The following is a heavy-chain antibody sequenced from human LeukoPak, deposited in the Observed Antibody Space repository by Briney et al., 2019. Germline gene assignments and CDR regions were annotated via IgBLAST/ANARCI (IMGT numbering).Heavy chain of an antibody. Sequence: QPGGSLRLSCAASGLTFSSYAMSWVRQGPGRGLEWVSAISGNGASTYYADSVKGRLTISRDNSKNTLYLQMNSLRAEDTAVYYCAKLSFYFDFWGQGTLVTVSS. CDR3: AKLSFYFDF. V-gene: IGHV3-23*01. CDR2: ISGNGAST. CDR1: GLTFSSYA. J-gene: IGHJ4*02.